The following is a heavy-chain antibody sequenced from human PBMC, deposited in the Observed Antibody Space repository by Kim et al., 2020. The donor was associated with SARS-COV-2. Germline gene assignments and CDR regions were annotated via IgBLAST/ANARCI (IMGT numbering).Heavy chain of an antibody. CDR1: GGTFSSYA. CDR2: IIPIFGTA. J-gene: IGHJ6*02. CDR3: ARRITIFGVVNYYYGMDV. Sequence: SVKVSCKASGGTFSSYAISWVRQAPGQGLEWMGGIIPIFGTANYAQKFQGRVTITADESTSTAYMELSSLRSEDTAVYYCARRITIFGVVNYYYGMDVWGQGTTVTVSS. D-gene: IGHD3-3*01. V-gene: IGHV1-69*13.